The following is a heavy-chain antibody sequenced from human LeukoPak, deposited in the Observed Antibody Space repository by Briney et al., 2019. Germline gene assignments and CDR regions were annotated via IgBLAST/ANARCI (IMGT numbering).Heavy chain of an antibody. CDR2: IYYSGST. D-gene: IGHD3-10*01. Sequence: SETLSLTCTVSGGSISSYYWSWIRQPPGKGLEWIGYIYYSGSTYYNPSLKSRVTISVDTSKNQFSLKLSSVTAADTAVYYCARLVGEFRRNWFDPWGQGTLVTVSS. CDR1: GGSISSYY. J-gene: IGHJ5*02. CDR3: ARLVGEFRRNWFDP. V-gene: IGHV4-59*12.